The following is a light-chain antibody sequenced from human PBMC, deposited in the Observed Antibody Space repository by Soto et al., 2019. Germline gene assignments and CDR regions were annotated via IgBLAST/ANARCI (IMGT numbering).Light chain of an antibody. Sequence: DIVLTQSPGTLSLSPGERATLSCRSSQSVSSNYLAWYQQKTDQAPRLVIYDVSGRATGIPDRFSGSGSGTAFILTISRLEPEDSAVYYCQQYGSSPTFGQGTKVEIK. CDR2: DVS. CDR3: QQYGSSPT. J-gene: IGKJ1*01. V-gene: IGKV3-20*01. CDR1: QSVSSNY.